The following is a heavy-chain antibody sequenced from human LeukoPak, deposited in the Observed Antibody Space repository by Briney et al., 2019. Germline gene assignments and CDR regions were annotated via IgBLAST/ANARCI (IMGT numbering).Heavy chain of an antibody. J-gene: IGHJ3*02. Sequence: GGSLRLSCAASGFTFSSYGMHWVRQAPGKGLEWVAVISYDGSNKYYAGSVKGRFTVSRDNSKNTLYLQMNSLRAEDTAVYYCARVSAMVRGVARAFDIWGQGTMVTVSS. V-gene: IGHV3-30*19. CDR2: ISYDGSNK. CDR3: ARVSAMVRGVARAFDI. D-gene: IGHD3-10*01. CDR1: GFTFSSYG.